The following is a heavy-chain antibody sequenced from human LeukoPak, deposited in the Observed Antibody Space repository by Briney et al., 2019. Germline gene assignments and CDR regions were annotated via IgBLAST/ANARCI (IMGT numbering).Heavy chain of an antibody. CDR3: AREGYYGDSKNY. V-gene: IGHV3-30*14. J-gene: IGHJ4*02. CDR2: ISYDGGNK. Sequence: GGSLRLSCAASGFTFSSYAMHWVRQAPGKGLEWVAVISYDGGNKYYADSVKGRFTISRDNSKNTLFLQMNSLRAEDTAVYYCAREGYYGDSKNYWGQGTLVTVSS. CDR1: GFTFSSYA. D-gene: IGHD4-17*01.